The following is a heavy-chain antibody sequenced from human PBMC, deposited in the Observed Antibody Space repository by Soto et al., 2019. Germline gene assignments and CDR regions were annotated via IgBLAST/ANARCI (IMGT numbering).Heavy chain of an antibody. CDR3: TKDNNWDDPG. V-gene: IGHV3-23*01. Sequence: GGSLRLSCVASGITFGSRAMSWVRQAPGEGLEWVSIIGGDSRTTFYADSVKGRFTVSRDNSKNTVYLDMNSLRGEDTAIYYCTKDNNWDDPGWGQGTLVTVSS. CDR2: IGGDSRTT. D-gene: IGHD1-1*01. CDR1: GITFGSRA. J-gene: IGHJ4*02.